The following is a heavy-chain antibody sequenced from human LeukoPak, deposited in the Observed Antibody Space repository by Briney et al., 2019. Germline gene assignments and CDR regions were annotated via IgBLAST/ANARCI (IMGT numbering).Heavy chain of an antibody. CDR3: AKDPTHSIVVVPAAGY. D-gene: IGHD2-2*01. V-gene: IGHV3-23*01. Sequence: TGGSLRLSCAASGFTFSSYAMSWVRQAPGKGLEWVSAISGSGGSTYYADSVKGRFTISRDNSKNTLYLQMNSLRAEDTAVYYCAKDPTHSIVVVPAAGYWGQGTLVTVSS. J-gene: IGHJ4*02. CDR2: ISGSGGST. CDR1: GFTFSSYA.